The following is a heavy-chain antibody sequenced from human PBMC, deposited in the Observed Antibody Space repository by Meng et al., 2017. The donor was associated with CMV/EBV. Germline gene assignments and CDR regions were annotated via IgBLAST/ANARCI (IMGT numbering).Heavy chain of an antibody. CDR3: ARDSESSGYYGAFDI. Sequence: GESLKISCAASGFTFSSSAMHWVRQAPGKGLEWVAVISYDGSNKYYAESVEGRFTISRDNSKNTLYMRMNSLRAEDTAVYYCARDSESSGYYGAFDIWGQGTMVTVS. D-gene: IGHD3-22*01. CDR1: GFTFSSSA. J-gene: IGHJ3*02. V-gene: IGHV3-30-3*01. CDR2: ISYDGSNK.